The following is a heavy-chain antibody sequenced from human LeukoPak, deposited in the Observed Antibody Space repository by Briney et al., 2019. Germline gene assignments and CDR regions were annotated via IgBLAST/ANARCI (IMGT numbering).Heavy chain of an antibody. CDR1: GDSITSHY. D-gene: IGHD3-22*01. CDR3: ARGSRVYDSSGYGPRTTLYYYYYGMDV. J-gene: IGHJ6*02. V-gene: IGHV4-59*11. CDR2: VHHSGGT. Sequence: SETLSLTCIVSGDSITSHYWNWIRQPPGKGLEWIGYVHHSGGTTYHPSLKSRVTMSVDTSKNHFSLKIISVTAADTAVYYCARGSRVYDSSGYGPRTTLYYYYYGMDVWGQGTTVTVSS.